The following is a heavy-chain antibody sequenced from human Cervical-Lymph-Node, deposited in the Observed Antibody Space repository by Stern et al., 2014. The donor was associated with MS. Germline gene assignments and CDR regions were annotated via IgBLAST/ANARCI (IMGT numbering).Heavy chain of an antibody. J-gene: IGHJ4*02. CDR1: GFTFRSYW. CDR2: INSDGSIT. D-gene: IGHD3-10*01. CDR3: ARITMASPDY. Sequence: EVQLVESGGGLVQPGGSLRLSCAASGFTFRSYWLHWVRQAPGKGLVWVSRINSDGSITRYADSVQGRFTISRDNAKNTLYLQMNSLRAEDTAVYYCARITMASPDYWGQGTLVTVSS. V-gene: IGHV3-74*02.